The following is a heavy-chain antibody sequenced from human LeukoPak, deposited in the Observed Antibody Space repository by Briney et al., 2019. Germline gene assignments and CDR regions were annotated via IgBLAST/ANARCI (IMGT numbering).Heavy chain of an antibody. CDR2: INHSGST. V-gene: IGHV4-34*01. D-gene: IGHD3-3*01. CDR3: ARRRLIFGVVIIPRGSWFDP. J-gene: IGHJ5*02. CDR1: GGSFSGYY. Sequence: SETLSLTCAVYGGSFSGYYWSWIRQPPGKGLEWIGEINHSGSTNYNPSLKSRVTISVDTSKNQFSLKLSAVTAADPACYSCARRRLIFGVVIIPRGSWFDPWGQGTLVTVSS.